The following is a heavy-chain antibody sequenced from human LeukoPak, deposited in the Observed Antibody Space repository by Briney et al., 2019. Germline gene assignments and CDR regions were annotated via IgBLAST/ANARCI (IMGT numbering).Heavy chain of an antibody. Sequence: GGSLRLSWAASGFTFRSYGMHWVRQAPGKGLEWVAFIRYDGSNKYYADSVKGRFTISRDNSKNTLYLQMNSLRAEDTAVYYCAKNYYDSSGARPNDYWGQGTLVTVSS. D-gene: IGHD3-22*01. CDR2: IRYDGSNK. J-gene: IGHJ4*02. CDR3: AKNYYDSSGARPNDY. CDR1: GFTFRSYG. V-gene: IGHV3-30*02.